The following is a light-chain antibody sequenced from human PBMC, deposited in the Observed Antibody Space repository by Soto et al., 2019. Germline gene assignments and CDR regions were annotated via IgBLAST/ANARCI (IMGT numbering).Light chain of an antibody. Sequence: EVVMTQSPATLSVSPGERATLSCRASQSVSINLAWYQQKPGQAPRLLIYDASNRATGIPARFSGSGSGTDFTLTISSLEPEDFAVYYCQQCNDWPQWTFGQGTKVDIK. V-gene: IGKV3-11*01. CDR3: QQCNDWPQWT. CDR1: QSVSIN. CDR2: DAS. J-gene: IGKJ1*01.